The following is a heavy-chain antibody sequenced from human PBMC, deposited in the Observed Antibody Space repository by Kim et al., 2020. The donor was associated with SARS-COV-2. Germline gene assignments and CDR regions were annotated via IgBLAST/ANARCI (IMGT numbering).Heavy chain of an antibody. J-gene: IGHJ5*02. CDR2: T. Sequence: TSYNTSLRSRVTIAVDTSKNQFALQLSSVTAADTAVYYCARELEGWFDPWGQGTLVTVSS. CDR3: ARELEGWFDP. V-gene: IGHV4-31*02. D-gene: IGHD1-1*01.